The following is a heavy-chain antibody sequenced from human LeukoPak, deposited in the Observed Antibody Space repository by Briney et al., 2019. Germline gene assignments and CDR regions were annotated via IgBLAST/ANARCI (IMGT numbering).Heavy chain of an antibody. V-gene: IGHV3-15*01. CDR1: GFTFSSYA. CDR3: TTDYGSGSYRYFNY. J-gene: IGHJ4*02. CDR2: IKTKTDGGTT. Sequence: PGGSLRLSCAVSGFTFSSYAMSWVRQAPGKGLEWVGRIKTKTDGGTTDYAAPVKGRFTISRDDSKNTLYLQMNSLKTEDTAVYYCTTDYGSGSYRYFNYWGQGTLVTVSS. D-gene: IGHD3-10*01.